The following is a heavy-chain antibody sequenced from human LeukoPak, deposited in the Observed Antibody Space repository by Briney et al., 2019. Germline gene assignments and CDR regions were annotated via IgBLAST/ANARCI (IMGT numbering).Heavy chain of an antibody. J-gene: IGHJ4*02. CDR3: ARTMVRGVMIDY. D-gene: IGHD3-10*01. V-gene: IGHV1-18*01. Sequence: ASVKVSCKASGYTFTSYGISWVRQAPGQGPEWMGWISAYNGYTNYAQKLQGRVTMTTDTSTSTAYMELRSLRSDDTAVYYCARTMVRGVMIDYWGQGTLVTVSS. CDR1: GYTFTSYG. CDR2: ISAYNGYT.